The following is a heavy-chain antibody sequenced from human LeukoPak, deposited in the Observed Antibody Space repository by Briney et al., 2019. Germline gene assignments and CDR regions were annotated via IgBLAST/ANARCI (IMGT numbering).Heavy chain of an antibody. Sequence: GGSLRLSCVVSEFSASNYWMSWVRQAPGKGLEWVANIKQDGSQENYVDSVKGRFTISRDNSQNILYLQMTNLRADDTAVYYCAKIPHPDQWLVADFDYWGRGTLVTVSS. CDR2: IKQDGSQE. CDR3: AKIPHPDQWLVADFDY. CDR1: EFSASNYW. V-gene: IGHV3-7*03. D-gene: IGHD6-19*01. J-gene: IGHJ4*02.